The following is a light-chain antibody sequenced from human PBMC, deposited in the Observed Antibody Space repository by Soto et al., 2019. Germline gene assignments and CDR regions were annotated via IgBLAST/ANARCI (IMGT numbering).Light chain of an antibody. Sequence: DIVMTQSPLSLPVTPGDPASISCRSSQSLLHSNGYNYLDWYLQKPGQSPQLLIYLGSNRSSGVPDRFSGSGSGTDFTLKISRVEAEDVGVYYCMQALQTPPWTFGQGPRWIS. CDR3: MQALQTPPWT. CDR1: QSLLHSNGYNY. J-gene: IGKJ1*01. CDR2: LGS. V-gene: IGKV2-28*01.